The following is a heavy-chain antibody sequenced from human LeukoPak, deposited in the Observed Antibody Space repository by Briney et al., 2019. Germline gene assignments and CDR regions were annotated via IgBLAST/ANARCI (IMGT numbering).Heavy chain of an antibody. CDR1: GFTFSSYS. Sequence: EGSLRLSCAASGFTFSSYSMNWVRQAPGKGLEWVSSISSSSSYIYYADSVKGRFTISRDNAKNSLYLQMNSLRAEDTAVYYCARESYSGSYYLDYWGQGTLVTVSS. D-gene: IGHD1-26*01. CDR2: ISSSSSYI. V-gene: IGHV3-21*01. J-gene: IGHJ4*02. CDR3: ARESYSGSYYLDY.